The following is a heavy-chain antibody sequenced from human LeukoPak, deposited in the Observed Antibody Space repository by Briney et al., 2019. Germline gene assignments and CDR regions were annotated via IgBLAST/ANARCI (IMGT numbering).Heavy chain of an antibody. D-gene: IGHD2-8*01. Sequence: ASVKVSCKASGGTFSSYAISWVRQAPGQGLEWMGGIIPIFGTANYAQKFQGRVTITADESTSTAYMEPSSLRSEDTAVYYCARARRDCTNGVCPFYYYMDVWGKGTTVTVSS. J-gene: IGHJ6*03. CDR1: GGTFSSYA. CDR3: ARARRDCTNGVCPFYYYMDV. V-gene: IGHV1-69*13. CDR2: IIPIFGTA.